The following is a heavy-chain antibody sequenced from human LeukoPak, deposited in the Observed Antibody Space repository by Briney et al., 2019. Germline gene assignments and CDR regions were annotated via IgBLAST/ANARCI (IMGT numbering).Heavy chain of an antibody. J-gene: IGHJ4*02. D-gene: IGHD1-26*01. CDR2: IKSKTDGGTT. CDR3: TTDLGVGATTLNY. CDR1: GFTFSNAW. Sequence: GGSLRLSCAASGFTFSNAWMSWVRQAPGKGLEWVGRIKSKTDGGTTDYAAPVKGRFTISRDDSKNTLYLQMNSLKTEDTAVYYCTTDLGVGATTLNYWGQGTLVTVSS. V-gene: IGHV3-15*01.